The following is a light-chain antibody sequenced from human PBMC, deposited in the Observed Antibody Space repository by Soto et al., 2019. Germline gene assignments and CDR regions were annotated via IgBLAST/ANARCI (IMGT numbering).Light chain of an antibody. J-gene: IGKJ3*01. CDR3: QHIYSTPS. Sequence: DIQMTQSPSSLSASVGDRVTMTCRASQSISSYLNWYQQKPGKAPKLLIYAASSLQSGVPSRFSGNGSGTDFTLTITSLQPEDFATYYCQHIYSTPSFGPGTKVDIK. CDR1: QSISSY. V-gene: IGKV1-39*01. CDR2: AAS.